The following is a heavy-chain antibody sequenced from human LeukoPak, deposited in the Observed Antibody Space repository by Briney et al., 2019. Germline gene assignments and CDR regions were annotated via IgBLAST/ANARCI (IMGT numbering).Heavy chain of an antibody. CDR3: ARASRPTVTIDPYYFHY. Sequence: ASVKVSCKASGYGWTGDYMHWVRQAPGQGLEWMGWVYPNSGGTNYPQKFQGRVTMTRDTSTTTAYMEVSRLASDDTSVYYCARASRPTVTIDPYYFHYWGQGTLVTVSS. D-gene: IGHD4-17*01. J-gene: IGHJ4*02. CDR2: VYPNSGGT. CDR1: GYGWTGDY. V-gene: IGHV1-2*02.